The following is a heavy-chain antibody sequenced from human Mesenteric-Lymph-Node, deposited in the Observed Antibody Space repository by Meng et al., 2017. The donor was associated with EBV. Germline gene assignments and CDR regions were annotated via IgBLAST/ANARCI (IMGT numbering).Heavy chain of an antibody. Sequence: QGQLKGSGPGLVKPSDTLSLTCNVSGGSINSFYWSWIRQPPGKGLEWIGYIYHSGSTNYNPSLKSRVTMSVDMSKNQFSLKLSSVTAADTAVYYCARGEVFDSWGQEPWSPSPQ. V-gene: IGHV4-59*07. CDR2: IYHSGST. J-gene: IGHJ4*01. CDR3: ARGEVFDS. CDR1: GGSINSFY.